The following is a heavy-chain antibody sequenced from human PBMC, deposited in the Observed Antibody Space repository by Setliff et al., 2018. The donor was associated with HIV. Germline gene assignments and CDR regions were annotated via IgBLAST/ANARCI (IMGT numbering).Heavy chain of an antibody. CDR2: ISSGSTYI. V-gene: IGHV3-21*01. CDR1: VFTFSSYT. J-gene: IGHJ3*02. CDR3: ARTGLSSIAALRDAFDI. Sequence: GGSLRLSCAASVFTFSSYTMNWVRQAPGKGLEWVSSISSGSTYIYYADSVRGRFTISRDNAKNSLFLQMNSLRAEDTATYYCARTGLSSIAALRDAFDIWGQGTMV. D-gene: IGHD6-6*01.